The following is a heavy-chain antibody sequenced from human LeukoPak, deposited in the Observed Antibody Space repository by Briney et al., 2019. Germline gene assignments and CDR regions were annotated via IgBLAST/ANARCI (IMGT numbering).Heavy chain of an antibody. CDR2: MNPNSCNT. CDR1: GYTFTSYD. J-gene: IGHJ6*02. CDR3: ARGGRLAARPPTYYYYYGMDV. V-gene: IGHV1-8*01. Sequence: ASVKVSCKASGYTFTSYDINWVRQATGQGLEWMGWMNPNSCNTGYAQKFQGRVTMTRNTSISTAYMELSSLRSEDTAVYYCARGGRLAARPPTYYYYYGMDVWGQGTTVTVSS. D-gene: IGHD6-6*01.